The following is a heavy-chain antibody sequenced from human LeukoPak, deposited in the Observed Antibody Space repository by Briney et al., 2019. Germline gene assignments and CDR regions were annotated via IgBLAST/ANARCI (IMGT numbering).Heavy chain of an antibody. V-gene: IGHV3-30*03. J-gene: IGHJ4*02. CDR1: GFTFSTYG. CDR3: ARDKGFYSGSYDFDY. CDR2: ISHHGSNK. D-gene: IGHD1-26*01. Sequence: PGRSLRLSCVASGFTFSTYGMSWVRQAPGKGLEWVAVISHHGSNKFYADSVKGRFTISRDNAKNSLYLQMNSLRAEDTAVYYCARDKGFYSGSYDFDYWGQGTLVTVSS.